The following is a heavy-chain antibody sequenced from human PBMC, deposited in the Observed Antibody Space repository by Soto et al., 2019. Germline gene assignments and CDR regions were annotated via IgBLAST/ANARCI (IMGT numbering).Heavy chain of an antibody. J-gene: IGHJ4*02. CDR3: AKDGRGSGSHYNSFGY. CDR2: IYSTGTT. D-gene: IGHD3-10*01. Sequence: EVQLLESGGGLIQPGGSLKLSCAASGFTVGNNYMSWVRQAPGKGLEWVSLIYSTGTTKYADSVKGRFTVSRDNAKNTLYLQMNSLRAEDTAVDYCAKDGRGSGSHYNSFGYWGQGTLVTVSS. CDR1: GFTVGNNY. V-gene: IGHV3-53*01.